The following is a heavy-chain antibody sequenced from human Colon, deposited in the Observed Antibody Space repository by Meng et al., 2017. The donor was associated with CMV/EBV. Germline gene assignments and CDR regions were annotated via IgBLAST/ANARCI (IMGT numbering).Heavy chain of an antibody. CDR3: ASLSGCSGGPCYRDY. D-gene: IGHD2-15*01. CDR1: GLNFSACG. J-gene: IGHJ4*02. V-gene: IGHV3-74*01. CDR2: RTPGGGDA. Sequence: GLNFSACGQQWVRQAPGEGLVGVSRRTPGGGDAVCGGTVGGQFSISRDKGKHTMYLEMTSLRAEDTAVYYCASLSGCSGGPCYRDYWGQGTLVTVSS.